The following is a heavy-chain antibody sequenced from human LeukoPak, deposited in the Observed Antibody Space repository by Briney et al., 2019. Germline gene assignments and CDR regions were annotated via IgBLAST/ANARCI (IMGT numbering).Heavy chain of an antibody. CDR2: IYTSGST. Sequence: SSQTLSLTCTVSGGSISSGSYYWSWIRQPAGKGLEWIGRIYTSGSTNYNPSLNSRVTISVDTSKNQFSLKLSSVTAADTAVYYCAREFQLLWFGELSFYFDYWGQGTLVTVSS. V-gene: IGHV4-61*02. J-gene: IGHJ4*02. D-gene: IGHD3-10*01. CDR1: GGSISSGSYY. CDR3: AREFQLLWFGELSFYFDY.